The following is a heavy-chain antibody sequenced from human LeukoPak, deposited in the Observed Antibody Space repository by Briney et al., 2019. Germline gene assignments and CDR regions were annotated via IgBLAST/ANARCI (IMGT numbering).Heavy chain of an antibody. CDR3: ARDVGAGDPSN. CDR1: GYTFNSYY. Sequence: ASVKVSCKASGYTFNSYYMYWVRQAPGQGLEWMGIINPSGGNTIYAQKFQGRVTITADESTSTAYMELSSLRSEDTAVYYCARDVGAGDPSNWGQGTLVTVSS. J-gene: IGHJ4*02. V-gene: IGHV1-46*02. CDR2: INPSGGNT. D-gene: IGHD7-27*01.